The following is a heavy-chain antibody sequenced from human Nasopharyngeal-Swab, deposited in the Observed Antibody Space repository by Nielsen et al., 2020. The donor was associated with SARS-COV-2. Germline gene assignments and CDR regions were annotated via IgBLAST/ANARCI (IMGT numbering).Heavy chain of an antibody. CDR1: GYTFINYA. J-gene: IGHJ4*02. V-gene: IGHV3-23*01. D-gene: IGHD2-21*01. CDR2: ISGSGATT. CDR3: AKRESTAIAYYFDY. Sequence: SCKASGYTFINYAMSWVRQAPGKGLEWVSAISGSGATTYYADSVKGRFTISRDNSKNTLYLQMNSLRAEDTAVYYCAKRESTAIAYYFDYWGQGTLVTVSS.